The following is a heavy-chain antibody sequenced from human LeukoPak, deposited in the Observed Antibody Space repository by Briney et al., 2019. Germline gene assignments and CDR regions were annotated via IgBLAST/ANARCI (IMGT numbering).Heavy chain of an antibody. CDR3: ARDVGRVVAYYYYGMDV. D-gene: IGHD2-2*01. Sequence: GGSLRLSCAASGFTFSSYWMNWARQAPGKGLEWVASINHNGNVNYYVDSVKGRFTISRDNSKNTLYLQMNSLRAEDTAVYYCARDVGRVVAYYYYGMDVWGQGTTVTVSS. CDR2: INHNGNVN. V-gene: IGHV3-7*01. CDR1: GFTFSSYW. J-gene: IGHJ6*02.